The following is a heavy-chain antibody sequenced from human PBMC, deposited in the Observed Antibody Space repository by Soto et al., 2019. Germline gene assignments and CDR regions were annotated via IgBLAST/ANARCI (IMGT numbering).Heavy chain of an antibody. Sequence: EVQMLESGGGLVQPGGSLTLSCAASGFTFSTCAMSWVRQAPGKGLEGVSSIGDNGLSKYYADSVKGRFTISRDNSKNTLYLQMNRLRGEDTAVYYCATYRQTAVTSEFWGQGVLVTVSS. J-gene: IGHJ4*02. V-gene: IGHV3-23*01. CDR2: IGDNGLSK. D-gene: IGHD4-17*01. CDR1: GFTFSTCA. CDR3: ATYRQTAVTSEF.